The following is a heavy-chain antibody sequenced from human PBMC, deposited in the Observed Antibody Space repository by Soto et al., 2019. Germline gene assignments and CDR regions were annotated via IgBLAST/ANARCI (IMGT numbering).Heavy chain of an antibody. V-gene: IGHV2-26*01. D-gene: IGHD3-3*01. CDR3: ARISTRYYDFWSGYRYGMDV. J-gene: IGHJ6*02. CDR1: GFSLSNARMG. Sequence: PTLVNPTETLTLTCTVSGFSLSNARMGVSWIRQPPGKALEWLAHIFSNDEKSYSTSLKSRLTISKDTSKSQVVLTMTNMDPVDTATYYCARISTRYYDFWSGYRYGMDVWGQGTTVTVSS. CDR2: IFSNDEK.